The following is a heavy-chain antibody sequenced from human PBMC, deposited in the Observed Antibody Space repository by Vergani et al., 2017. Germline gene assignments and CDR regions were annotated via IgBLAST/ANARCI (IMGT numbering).Heavy chain of an antibody. Sequence: EVQLLESGGGLVQPGGSLRLSCAASGFTFSSYAMSWVRQAPGKGLEWVSVIYSGGSSTYYADSGKGRFTISRDNSKNTLYLQMNSLRAEDTAVYYCAKLGADNTIFGVAPRYYFDYWGQGTLVTVSS. D-gene: IGHD3-3*01. CDR2: IYSGGSST. CDR1: GFTFSSYA. CDR3: AKLGADNTIFGVAPRYYFDY. V-gene: IGHV3-23*03. J-gene: IGHJ4*02.